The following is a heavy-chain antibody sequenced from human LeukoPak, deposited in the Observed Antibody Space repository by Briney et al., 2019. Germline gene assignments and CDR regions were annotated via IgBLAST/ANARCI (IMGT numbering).Heavy chain of an antibody. V-gene: IGHV1-18*01. CDR1: GYTFTNYG. CDR2: ISAYNGNT. D-gene: IGHD2-15*01. Sequence: ASVNVSCKASGYTFTNYGITWVRQAPGQGLEWMGWISAYNGNTNYAQKLQGRVTMTIDKTTSTAYMELRSLRSDDTAVYYCARGGANCSGGRCPLNWFDPWGQGTPVTVSS. J-gene: IGHJ5*02. CDR3: ARGGANCSGGRCPLNWFDP.